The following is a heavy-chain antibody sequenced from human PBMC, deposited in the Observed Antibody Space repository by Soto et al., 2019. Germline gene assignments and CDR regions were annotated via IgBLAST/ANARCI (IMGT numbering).Heavy chain of an antibody. V-gene: IGHV3-23*01. CDR1: GFTFNNYA. Sequence: EVQLLDSGGGLVQPGGSLRLSCAASGFTFNNYAMNWVRQAPGKGLEWVANISNTGGSTYYADSVKGRFTISRDNSKNTLYLQMNSLRVEDTAVYYCAKDRLAGNFDYWGQGTQVTVSS. CDR2: ISNTGGST. CDR3: AKDRLAGNFDY. J-gene: IGHJ4*02.